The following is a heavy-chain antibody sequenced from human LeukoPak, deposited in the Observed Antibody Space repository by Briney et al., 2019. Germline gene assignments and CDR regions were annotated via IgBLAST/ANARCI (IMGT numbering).Heavy chain of an antibody. V-gene: IGHV4-30-2*01. CDR1: GGSISSGGYY. CDR2: IYHSGST. Sequence: SETLSLTCTVSGGSISSGGYYWSWIRQPPGKGLEWIGYIYHSGSTYYNPSLKSRVTISVDRSKNQFSLKLSSVTAADTAAYYCAREEVPAAILDAFDIWGQGTMVTVSS. CDR3: AREEVPAAILDAFDI. D-gene: IGHD2-2*01. J-gene: IGHJ3*02.